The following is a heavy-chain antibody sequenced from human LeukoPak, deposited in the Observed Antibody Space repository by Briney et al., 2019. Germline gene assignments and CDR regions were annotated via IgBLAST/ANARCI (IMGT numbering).Heavy chain of an antibody. J-gene: IGHJ5*02. D-gene: IGHD3-10*01. CDR1: GGSISSGGYY. Sequence: TTSETLSLTCTVSGGSISSGGYYWSWIRQHPGKGLEWIGYIYYGGSTYYNPSLKSRVTISVDTSKNQFSLKLSSVTAADTAVYYCARDQRFGPNNWFDPWGQGTLVTVSS. CDR2: IYYGGST. CDR3: ARDQRFGPNNWFDP. V-gene: IGHV4-31*03.